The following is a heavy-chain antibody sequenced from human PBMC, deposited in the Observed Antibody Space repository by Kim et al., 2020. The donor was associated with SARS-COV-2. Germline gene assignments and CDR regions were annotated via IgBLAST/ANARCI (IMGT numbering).Heavy chain of an antibody. D-gene: IGHD1-7*01. J-gene: IGHJ6*02. V-gene: IGHV1-69*13. CDR2: IIPIFGTA. Sequence: SVKVSCKASGGTFSSYAISWVRQAPGQGLEWMGGIIPIFGTANYAQKFQGRVTITADESTSTAYMELSSLRSEDTAVYYCARDPSGELELRAYYYYGMDVWGQGTTVTVSS. CDR3: ARDPSGELELRAYYYYGMDV. CDR1: GGTFSSYA.